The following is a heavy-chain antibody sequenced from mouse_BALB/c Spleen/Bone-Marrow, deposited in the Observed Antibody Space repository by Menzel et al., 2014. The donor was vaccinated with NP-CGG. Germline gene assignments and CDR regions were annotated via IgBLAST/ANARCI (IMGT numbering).Heavy chain of an antibody. CDR3: ARGGYYGSSLFAY. Sequence: ESGAELMKPGASVKISCKATGYTFSSYWIEWVKQRPGHGLEWIGEILPGSGSTNYNERFKGKATFTADTSSNTAYMQLSSLTSEDSAVYFCARGGYYGSSLFAYWGQGTLVTVSA. CDR2: ILPGSGST. CDR1: GYTFSSYW. J-gene: IGHJ3*01. D-gene: IGHD1-1*01. V-gene: IGHV1-9*01.